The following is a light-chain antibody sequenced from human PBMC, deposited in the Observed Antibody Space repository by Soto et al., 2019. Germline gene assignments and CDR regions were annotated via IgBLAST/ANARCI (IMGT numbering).Light chain of an antibody. J-gene: IGKJ1*01. CDR3: QQYGSSPWT. CDR2: GAS. V-gene: IGKV3-20*01. CDR1: QSVSNSY. Sequence: EIVVTQSPGTLSLSPGERATLSCRASQSVSNSYLAWYQQKPGQASRLLIYGASSRATGIPDRFSGSGSGTDFTLTISRLEPEDFAVYYCQQYGSSPWTFGQGTKVEIK.